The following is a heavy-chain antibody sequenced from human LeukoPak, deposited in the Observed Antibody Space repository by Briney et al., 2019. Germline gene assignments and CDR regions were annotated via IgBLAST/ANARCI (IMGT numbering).Heavy chain of an antibody. Sequence: SETLSLTCTVSGGSISSGSYYWGWIRQPPGKGLEWIGSIYYSGSTYYNPSLKSRVTISVDTSKNQFSLKLSSVTAADTAVYYCASPEGSGSYSLFGYWGQGTLVTVSS. D-gene: IGHD1-26*01. CDR1: GGSISSGSYY. V-gene: IGHV4-39*01. CDR2: IYYSGST. J-gene: IGHJ4*02. CDR3: ASPEGSGSYSLFGY.